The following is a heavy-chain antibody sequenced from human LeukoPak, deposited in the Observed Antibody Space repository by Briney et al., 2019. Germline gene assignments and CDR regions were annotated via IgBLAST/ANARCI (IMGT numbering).Heavy chain of an antibody. CDR3: AKDQFAGGYDGLYYFDY. CDR1: GFTFSSYA. D-gene: IGHD5-12*01. J-gene: IGHJ4*02. V-gene: IGHV3-23*01. Sequence: PGGSLRLSCAASGFTFSSYAMSWVRQAPGKGLEWVSAISGSGGSTYSADSVKGRFTISRDNSKNTLYLQMDSLRAEDTAVYYCAKDQFAGGYDGLYYFDYWGQGTLVTVSS. CDR2: ISGSGGST.